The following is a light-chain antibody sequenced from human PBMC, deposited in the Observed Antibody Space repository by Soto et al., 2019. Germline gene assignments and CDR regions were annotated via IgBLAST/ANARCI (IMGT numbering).Light chain of an antibody. Sequence: EIVMTQSPATLSVSPGERATLSCRASQSVSSNLAWYQQKPGHAPRLLIYGASTRATGIPARFSGSGSGTEFTLTISSLQSEDFAVYYRQQYNNWPTFGPGTKVDIK. V-gene: IGKV3-15*01. J-gene: IGKJ3*01. CDR1: QSVSSN. CDR3: QQYNNWPT. CDR2: GAS.